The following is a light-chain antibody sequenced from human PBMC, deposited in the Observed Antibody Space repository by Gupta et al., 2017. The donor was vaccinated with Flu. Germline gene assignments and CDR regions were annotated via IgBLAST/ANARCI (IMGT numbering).Light chain of an antibody. V-gene: IGLV1-51*01. CDR3: GTWDSNLLAAV. Sequence: QSVLTQPPSVSAAPGQEVTISSSGTNSNIGNNFVSWYQQLPGTAPKLLIFDNTRRPSGIPGRFSASKSGTSATLGITGLQTGDEGDYYCGTWDSNLLAAVFGGGTKLTVL. CDR1: NSNIGNNF. CDR2: DNT. J-gene: IGLJ2*01.